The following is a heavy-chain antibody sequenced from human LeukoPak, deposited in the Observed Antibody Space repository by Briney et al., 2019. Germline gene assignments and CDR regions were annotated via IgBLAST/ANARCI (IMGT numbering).Heavy chain of an antibody. CDR1: GGSISSGSHY. CDR3: ARVATTYDSSGYYPRPTRAFDY. Sequence: ASETLSLTCTVSGGSISSGSHYWSWIRQPAGKGLEWIGRIYTSGSTNYNPSLKGRVTISVDTSKNQFSLKLSSVTAADTAVYYCARVATTYDSSGYYPRPTRAFDYWGQGTLVTVSS. D-gene: IGHD3-22*01. CDR2: IYTSGST. J-gene: IGHJ4*02. V-gene: IGHV4-61*02.